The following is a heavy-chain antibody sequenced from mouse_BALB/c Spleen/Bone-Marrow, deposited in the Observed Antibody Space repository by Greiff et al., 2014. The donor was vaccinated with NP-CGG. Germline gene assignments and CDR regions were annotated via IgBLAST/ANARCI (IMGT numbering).Heavy chain of an antibody. J-gene: IGHJ1*01. CDR1: GYRFTTYV. CDR2: INPYNDVT. CDR3: ARNYGHWYFDV. Sequence: VQLQQSGPELVKPGASVKMSCKTSGYRFTTYVMHWVKQKPGQGLEWIGYINPYNDVTNYNEKFKGKATLTSDKSSSTSYMELSSLTSEDSGVYYCARNYGHWYFDVWGAGTTVTVSS. D-gene: IGHD1-1*02. V-gene: IGHV1-14*01.